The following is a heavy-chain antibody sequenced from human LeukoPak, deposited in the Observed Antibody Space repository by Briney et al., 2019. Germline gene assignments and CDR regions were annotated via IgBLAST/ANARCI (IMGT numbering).Heavy chain of an antibody. V-gene: IGHV3-48*03. J-gene: IGHJ4*02. CDR3: ARDSRPNSSSSRKDFDY. Sequence: GSLRLSCAASGFTFSSYEMNWVRQAPGKGLEWVSYISSSGSTIYYADSVKGRFTISRDNAKNSLYLQMNSLRAEDTAVYYCARDSRPNSSSSRKDFDYWGQGTLDTVSS. CDR2: ISSSGSTI. D-gene: IGHD6-6*01. CDR1: GFTFSSYE.